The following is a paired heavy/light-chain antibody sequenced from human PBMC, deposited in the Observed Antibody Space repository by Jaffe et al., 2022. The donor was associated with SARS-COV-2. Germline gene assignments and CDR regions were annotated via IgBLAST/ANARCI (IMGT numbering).Light chain of an antibody. Sequence: QSVLTQPPSASGTPGQSVTISCSGSSSNIGGNAANWYQLLPGTAPKLLIYSNNQRPSGVPDRFSGSKSGTSASLAISGLQSADEADYYCAAWDDSLNGPVFGGGTKLTVL. CDR2: SNN. J-gene: IGLJ2*01. V-gene: IGLV1-44*01. CDR1: SSNIGGNA. CDR3: AAWDDSLNGPV.
Heavy chain of an antibody. Sequence: QVQLQESGPGLVKPSQTLSLTCTVSGGSINSRSYYWSWIRQPAGKGLEWIGHVYTSGSTNYSPSLKSRATISVDTSKNQLTLKLSSVTAADTAVYHCARNLLGSGKLDVWGQGTTVTVSS. J-gene: IGHJ6*02. V-gene: IGHV4-61*02. CDR2: VYTSGST. CDR3: ARNLLGSGKLDV. D-gene: IGHD3-10*01. CDR1: GGSINSRSYY.